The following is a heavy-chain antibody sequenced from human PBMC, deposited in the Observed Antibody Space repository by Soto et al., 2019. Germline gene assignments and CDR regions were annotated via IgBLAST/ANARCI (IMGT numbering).Heavy chain of an antibody. Sequence: ASVKVSCKASGGTFSSYTISWVRQAPGQGLEWMGRIIPILGIANYAQKFQGRVTITADKSTSTAYMELSSLRSEDTAVYYCATEGYDFWSGYYPETDYYYYMDVWGKGTTVTVSS. D-gene: IGHD3-3*01. CDR1: GGTFSSYT. J-gene: IGHJ6*03. CDR3: ATEGYDFWSGYYPETDYYYYMDV. CDR2: IIPILGIA. V-gene: IGHV1-69*02.